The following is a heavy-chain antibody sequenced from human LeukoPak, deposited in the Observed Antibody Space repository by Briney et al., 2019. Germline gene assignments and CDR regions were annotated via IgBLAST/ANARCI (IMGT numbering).Heavy chain of an antibody. CDR1: GFTFSSYA. CDR3: AKDFKWGYYYDSSGYDGQFFDY. Sequence: GGSLRLSCAASGFTFSSYAMSWVRQAPGKGLEWVSAISGSGGSTYYADSVKGRFTISRDNSKNTLCLQMNSLRAEDTAVYYCAKDFKWGYYYDSSGYDGQFFDYWGQGTLVTVSS. J-gene: IGHJ4*02. D-gene: IGHD3-22*01. V-gene: IGHV3-23*01. CDR2: ISGSGGST.